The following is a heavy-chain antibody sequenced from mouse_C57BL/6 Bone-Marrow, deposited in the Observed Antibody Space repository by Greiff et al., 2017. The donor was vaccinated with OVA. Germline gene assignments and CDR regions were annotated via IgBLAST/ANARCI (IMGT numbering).Heavy chain of an antibody. V-gene: IGHV10-1*01. Sequence: EVMLVESGGGLVQPKGSLKLSCAASGFSFNTYAMNWVRQAPGQGLEWVARIRSKSNNYATYYAVSVKDRFTISRDDSESMLYLQMNNLKTEDTAMYYCVRSYSNSFAYWGQGTLVTVSA. J-gene: IGHJ3*01. CDR1: GFSFNTYA. D-gene: IGHD2-5*01. CDR2: IRSKSNNYAT. CDR3: VRSYSNSFAY.